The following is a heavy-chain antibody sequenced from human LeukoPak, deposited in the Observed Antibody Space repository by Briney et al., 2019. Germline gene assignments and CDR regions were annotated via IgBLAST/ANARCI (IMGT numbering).Heavy chain of an antibody. CDR3: ARQGVVGTNFDY. Sequence: TSETLSLTCTVSGGSMSPYYWSWLRQPPGKGLEWIGHMYYSGTTNKNPSLKSRVTISVDTSKSQFSLKLSFVTAADTALYYCARQGVVGTNFDYWGQGTLVTVSS. CDR1: GGSMSPYY. V-gene: IGHV4-59*08. J-gene: IGHJ4*02. CDR2: MYYSGTT. D-gene: IGHD2-15*01.